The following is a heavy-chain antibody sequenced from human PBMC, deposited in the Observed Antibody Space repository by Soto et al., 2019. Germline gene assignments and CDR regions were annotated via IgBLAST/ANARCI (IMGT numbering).Heavy chain of an antibody. D-gene: IGHD2-8*01. CDR1: GYMFGRYA. Sequence: VASVKVSCKASGYMFGRYAISWVRQAPGQGLEWMGWISGYDGDTRYSQKLQGRVTMTTDTSTNTAYMELKSLRSDDTAVYYCVRDVLERYCADARCWRETFDMWGQGTMVTVSS. V-gene: IGHV1-18*01. CDR2: ISGYDGDT. J-gene: IGHJ3*02. CDR3: VRDVLERYCADARCWRETFDM.